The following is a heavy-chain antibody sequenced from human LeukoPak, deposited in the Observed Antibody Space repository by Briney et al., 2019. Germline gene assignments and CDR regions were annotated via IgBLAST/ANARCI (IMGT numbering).Heavy chain of an antibody. J-gene: IGHJ3*02. CDR1: GYTLTELS. V-gene: IGHV1-24*01. CDR2: FDPEDGET. Sequence: ASVKVSCKVSGYTLTELSMHWVRQAPGKGLEWMGGFDPEDGETIYAQKFQGRVTMTEDTSTDTAYMELSSLRSEDTAVYYCATIKWFGEFPYAFDIWGQGTMVTVSS. D-gene: IGHD3-10*01. CDR3: ATIKWFGEFPYAFDI.